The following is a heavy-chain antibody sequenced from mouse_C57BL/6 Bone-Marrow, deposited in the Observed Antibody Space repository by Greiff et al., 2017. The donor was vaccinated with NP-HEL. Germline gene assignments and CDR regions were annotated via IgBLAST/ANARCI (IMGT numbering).Heavy chain of an antibody. CDR2: INPSSGYT. CDR1: GYTFTSYT. Sequence: VQLQESGAELARPGASVKMSCKASGYTFTSYTMHWVKQRPGQGLAWIGYINPSSGYTKYNQKFKDKATLTADKSSSTAYMQLSSLTSEDSAVYYCARGGCGWFAYWGQGTLVTVSA. V-gene: IGHV1-4*01. CDR3: ARGGCGWFAY. J-gene: IGHJ3*01.